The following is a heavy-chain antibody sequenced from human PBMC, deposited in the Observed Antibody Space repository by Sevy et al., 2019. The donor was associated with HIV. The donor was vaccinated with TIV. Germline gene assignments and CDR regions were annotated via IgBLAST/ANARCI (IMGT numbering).Heavy chain of an antibody. V-gene: IGHV3-33*01. CDR1: GFTFRSFS. D-gene: IGHD1-1*01. CDR3: ARDSARVIVPTAGFDS. CDR2: IWYDGRTK. Sequence: GGSLRLSCSASGFTFRSFSMHWVRQAPGKGLEWVAAIWYDGRTKQYADSVKGRFTISRDNSKNMLNLEMNSLRAEDTAQYFCARDSARVIVPTAGFDSWGQGTVVTVSS. J-gene: IGHJ5*01.